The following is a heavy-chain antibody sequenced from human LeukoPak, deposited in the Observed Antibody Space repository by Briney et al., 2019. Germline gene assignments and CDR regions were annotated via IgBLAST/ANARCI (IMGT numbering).Heavy chain of an antibody. CDR1: GDSISSYY. J-gene: IGHJ3*02. V-gene: IGHV4-59*01. Sequence: SETLSLTRTVSGDSISSYYWSWIRQPPGKGLEWIGYIYYSGSTIYNPSLKSRVTMSLDTSKNQFSLKLSSVTAADTAVYYCARAMDRRDGYNWAFDIWGQGTMVTVSS. CDR2: IYYSGST. CDR3: ARAMDRRDGYNWAFDI. D-gene: IGHD5-24*01.